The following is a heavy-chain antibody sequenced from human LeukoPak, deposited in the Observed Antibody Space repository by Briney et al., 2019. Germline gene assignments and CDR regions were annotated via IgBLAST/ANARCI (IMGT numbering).Heavy chain of an antibody. CDR3: ARVNYDYGAYVGAFDI. D-gene: IGHD4-17*01. CDR1: GFTFSSYA. J-gene: IGHJ3*02. V-gene: IGHV3-33*01. CDR2: IWYDGSNK. Sequence: GRSLRLSCAASGFTFSSYAMHWVRQAPGKGLEWVAVIWYDGSNKYYVDSVKGRFTISRDNSKNTLSLQMNSPRAEDTAVYYCARVNYDYGAYVGAFDIWGQGTMVTVSS.